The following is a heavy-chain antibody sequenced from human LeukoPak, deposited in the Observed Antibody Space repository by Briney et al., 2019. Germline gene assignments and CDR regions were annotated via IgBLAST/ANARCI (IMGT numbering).Heavy chain of an antibody. Sequence: GGSLRLSCAASGLTFSIHWMNWVRQAPGKGLECVANINQDGSDKYYVDSVKGRFTISRDNSKNTLYLQMNSLRAEDTAVYYCAKDKGEMATIIFDYWGQGTLVTVSS. V-gene: IGHV3-7*03. J-gene: IGHJ4*02. D-gene: IGHD5-24*01. CDR1: GLTFSIHW. CDR2: INQDGSDK. CDR3: AKDKGEMATIIFDY.